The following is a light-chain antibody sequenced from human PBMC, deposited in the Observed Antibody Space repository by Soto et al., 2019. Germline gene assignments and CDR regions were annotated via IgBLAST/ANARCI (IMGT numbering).Light chain of an antibody. V-gene: IGKV3-20*01. CDR2: GAS. CDR1: QSVSSSY. Sequence: EIVLTQSPGTLSLSPGERATLSCRASQSVSSSYLAWYQQKPGQAPRLLIYGASSRATGIPDRFSGSGSGTDFTLTISRLEPEDGAVYYCQQYGSSPPNTFGQGTKLEIK. CDR3: QQYGSSPPNT. J-gene: IGKJ2*01.